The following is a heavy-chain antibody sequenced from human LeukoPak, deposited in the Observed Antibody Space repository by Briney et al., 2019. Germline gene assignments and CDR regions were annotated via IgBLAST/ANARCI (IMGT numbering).Heavy chain of an antibody. CDR2: IYYSGST. J-gene: IGHJ6*02. CDR3: ARSGYSYGYDYYGMDV. CDR1: GGSISSYY. Sequence: SETLSLTCTVSGGSISSYYWSWIRQPPGKGLEWIGYIYYSGSTNYNPSLKSRFTISVDTSKNQFSLKLSSVTAADTAVYYCARSGYSYGYDYYGMDVWGQGTTVTVSS. D-gene: IGHD5-18*01. V-gene: IGHV4-59*01.